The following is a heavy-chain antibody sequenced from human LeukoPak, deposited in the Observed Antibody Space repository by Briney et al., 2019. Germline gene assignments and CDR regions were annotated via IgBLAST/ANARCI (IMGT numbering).Heavy chain of an antibody. Sequence: GGSLRLSCAASGFTFSDYWMSWVRQAPGKGLEWVANIKYDGSEKYYVDSVKGRFTISRDNAKNSLYLQMNSLRAEDTGVHYCARKNSFDYWGQGTLVTVSS. J-gene: IGHJ4*02. D-gene: IGHD2/OR15-2a*01. CDR2: IKYDGSEK. CDR1: GFTFSDYW. CDR3: ARKNSFDY. V-gene: IGHV3-7*01.